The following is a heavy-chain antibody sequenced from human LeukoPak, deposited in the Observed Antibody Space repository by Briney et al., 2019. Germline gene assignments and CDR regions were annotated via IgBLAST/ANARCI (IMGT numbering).Heavy chain of an antibody. V-gene: IGHV4-34*01. CDR2: INHSGST. Sequence: SETLSLTCAVYGGSFSGYYWSWIRQPPGKGLAWTGEINHSGSTNYNPSLKSRVTISVDTSKNQFSLKLSSVTAADTAVYYCARVFERITMVRGATDVWGKGTTVTVSS. J-gene: IGHJ6*04. D-gene: IGHD3-10*01. CDR3: ARVFERITMVRGATDV. CDR1: GGSFSGYY.